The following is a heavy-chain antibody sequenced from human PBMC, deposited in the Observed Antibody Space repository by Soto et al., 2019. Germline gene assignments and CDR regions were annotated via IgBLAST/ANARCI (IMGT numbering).Heavy chain of an antibody. CDR2: ISAYNGNT. V-gene: IGHV1-18*01. Sequence: ASGKVSCKASGYTFTSYGISWVRQAPGQGLEWMGWISAYNGNTNFAQKLQGRITMTTDTSTSTAYMDLRSLRSDVTAVYYCARDLIGYCSGGTCDPFDYSGQGTLVTVSS. J-gene: IGHJ4*02. CDR3: ARDLIGYCSGGTCDPFDY. D-gene: IGHD2-15*01. CDR1: GYTFTSYG.